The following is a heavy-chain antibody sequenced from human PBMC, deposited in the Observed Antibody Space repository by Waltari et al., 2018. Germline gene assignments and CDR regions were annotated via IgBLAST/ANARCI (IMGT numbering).Heavy chain of an antibody. CDR2: ISSSSSTI. V-gene: IGHV3-48*04. Sequence: EVQLVESGGGLVQPGGSLRLSCAASGFTFSSYSMNWVRQAPGKGREWVSYISSSSSTIYYADSVKGRFTISRDNAKNSLYLQMNSLRAEDTAVYYCARDRGYDILTGKGGGPFDYWGQGTLVTVSS. J-gene: IGHJ4*02. D-gene: IGHD3-9*01. CDR3: ARDRGYDILTGKGGGPFDY. CDR1: GFTFSSYS.